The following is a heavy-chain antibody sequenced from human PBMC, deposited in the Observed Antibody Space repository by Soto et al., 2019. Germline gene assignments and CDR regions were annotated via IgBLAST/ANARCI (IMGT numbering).Heavy chain of an antibody. CDR2: IYTSGST. D-gene: IGHD3-3*01. CDR3: ARDYSTIFGVVISY. CDR1: GGSISSYY. Sequence: SETLSLTCTVSGGSISSYYWSWIRQPAGKGLEWIGRIYTSGSTNYNPSLKSRVTMSVDTSKNQLSLKLSSVTAADTAVYYCARDYSTIFGVVISYWGQGTLVTVSS. J-gene: IGHJ4*02. V-gene: IGHV4-4*07.